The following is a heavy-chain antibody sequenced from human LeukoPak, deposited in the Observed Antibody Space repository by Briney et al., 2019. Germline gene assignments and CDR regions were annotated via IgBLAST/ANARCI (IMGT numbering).Heavy chain of an antibody. J-gene: IGHJ4*02. CDR3: ARGGALAVAGSFDY. CDR1: GGSISSRSNY. V-gene: IGHV4-61*05. D-gene: IGHD6-19*01. Sequence: SETLSLTCTVSGGSISSRSNYWGWIRQPPGKGLEWIGYIYYSGSTNYNPSLKSRVTISVDTSKNQFSLKLSSVTAADTAVYYCARGGALAVAGSFDYWGQGTLVTVSS. CDR2: IYYSGST.